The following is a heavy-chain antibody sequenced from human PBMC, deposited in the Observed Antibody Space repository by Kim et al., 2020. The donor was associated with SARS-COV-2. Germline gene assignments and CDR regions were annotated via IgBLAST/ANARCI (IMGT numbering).Heavy chain of an antibody. CDR1: GGSFSGYY. CDR2: INHSGST. Sequence: SETLSLTWAVYGGSFSGYYWSWIRQPPGKGLEWIGEINHSGSTNYNPSLKSRVTISVDTSKNQFSLKLSSVTAADTAVYYCARLQPNIAAAGIGLPDYWGQGTLVTVSS. CDR3: ARLQPNIAAAGIGLPDY. J-gene: IGHJ4*02. V-gene: IGHV4-34*01. D-gene: IGHD6-13*01.